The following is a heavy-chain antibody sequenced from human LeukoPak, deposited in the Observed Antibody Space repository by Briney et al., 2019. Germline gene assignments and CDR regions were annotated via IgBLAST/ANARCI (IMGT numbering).Heavy chain of an antibody. CDR2: ISGSGGST. Sequence: GGSLRLSCAASGFTFSSYAMSWVRQAPGKGLEWVSAISGSGGSTYYADSVKGRFTISRDNSKNTLYLQMNSLKAEDTAVYYCAKDPSGSYYAYYFDYWGQGTLVTVSS. V-gene: IGHV3-23*01. J-gene: IGHJ4*02. CDR3: AKDPSGSYYAYYFDY. D-gene: IGHD1-26*01. CDR1: GFTFSSYA.